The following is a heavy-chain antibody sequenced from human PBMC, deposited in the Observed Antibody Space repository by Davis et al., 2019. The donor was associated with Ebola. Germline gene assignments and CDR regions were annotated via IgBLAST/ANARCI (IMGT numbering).Heavy chain of an antibody. CDR2: ISDYNGNT. V-gene: IGHV1-18*01. D-gene: IGHD5-12*01. J-gene: IGHJ4*02. CDR3: ARDLERVVATIGGFDY. CDR1: SYTFPTHG. Sequence: ASAPVSCKASSYTFPTHGISWVRQAPGPGLEWIGWISDYNGNTNYAQKPQGRVTITTDTSTSTAYMELRSLRSDDTALYYCARDLERVVATIGGFDYWGQGTLVSVSS.